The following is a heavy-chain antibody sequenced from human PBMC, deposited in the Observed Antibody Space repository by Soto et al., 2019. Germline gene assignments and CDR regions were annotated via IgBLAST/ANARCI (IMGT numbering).Heavy chain of an antibody. CDR1: GLTFRSYW. J-gene: IGHJ4*02. CDR2: INTDGSVA. V-gene: IGHV3-74*03. CDR3: VRDMQLWRLDS. Sequence: EVQLVESGGGLVQPGESLRLSCAASGLTFRSYWMHWVRQAPGKGLVWVSRINTDGSVAMYVDSVKGRFTISRDNAKNTLYLHMNSLRAEDTAVYYCVRDMQLWRLDSWGKGTLVTVYS. D-gene: IGHD2-21*01.